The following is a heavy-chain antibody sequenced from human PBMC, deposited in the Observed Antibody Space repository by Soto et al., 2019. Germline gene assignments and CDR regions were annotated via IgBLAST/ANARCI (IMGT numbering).Heavy chain of an antibody. V-gene: IGHV1-18*01. CDR1: GYPFGGYA. Sequence: QVQLVQSGAEVKKPGASVKVSCKASGYPFGGYAIGWVRQAPGQGLEWMGWVSAHTGDSGYAQRFQGTVPLTTETSTSTAYMELRGLRSDDTAVYYCASPSTSYGDYGWSLAYWGQGTLVTVSS. D-gene: IGHD4-17*01. CDR3: ASPSTSYGDYGWSLAY. CDR2: VSAHTGDS. J-gene: IGHJ4*02.